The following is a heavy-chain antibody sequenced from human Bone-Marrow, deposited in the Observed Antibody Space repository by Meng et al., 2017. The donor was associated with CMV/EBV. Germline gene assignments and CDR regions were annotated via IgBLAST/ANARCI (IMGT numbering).Heavy chain of an antibody. CDR1: GGSISSSNW. CDR2: INHSGTT. CDR3: AKGYSNYRA. Sequence: SETLSLTCAVSGGSISSSNWWSWVRQPPGKGLEWIGEINHSGTTNYNPSLKRRVTISTDTSKNQFSLKLSSVTAADTAVYYCAKGYSNYRAWVQGTLVTVSS. D-gene: IGHD4-11*01. J-gene: IGHJ5*02. V-gene: IGHV4-4*02.